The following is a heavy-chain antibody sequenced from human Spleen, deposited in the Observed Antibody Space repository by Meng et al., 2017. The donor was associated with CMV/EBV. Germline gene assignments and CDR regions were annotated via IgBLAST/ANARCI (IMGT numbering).Heavy chain of an antibody. V-gene: IGHV3-30*02. CDR1: GFTFSSYA. CDR2: IRSAGSNR. D-gene: IGHD5-18*01. Sequence: GESLKISCAASGFTFSSYAMHWVRQAPGKGLEWVAFIRSAGSNRYYADSVKGRFTISRDNAKNSLYLQMNSLRAEDTAVYYCASGYSANYYYYGMDVWGQGTTVTVSS. CDR3: ASGYSANYYYYGMDV. J-gene: IGHJ6*02.